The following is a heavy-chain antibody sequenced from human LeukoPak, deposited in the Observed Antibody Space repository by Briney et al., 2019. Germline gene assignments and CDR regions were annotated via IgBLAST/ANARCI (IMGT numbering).Heavy chain of an antibody. V-gene: IGHV1-69*06. Sequence: SVKDSCMTSGGTFSSHVISSVRQAPGQGLEWMGGIIPIFGTANYAQKFQGRVTITADKFTNKVYMELSSLRSDDTAIYFCARVNGYCSSISCFLDYWGQGTLVTVSS. CDR2: IIPIFGTA. D-gene: IGHD2-2*01. CDR1: GGTFSSHV. CDR3: ARVNGYCSSISCFLDY. J-gene: IGHJ4*02.